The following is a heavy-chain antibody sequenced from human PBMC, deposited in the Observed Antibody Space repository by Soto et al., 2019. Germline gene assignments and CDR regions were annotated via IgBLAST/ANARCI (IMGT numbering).Heavy chain of an antibody. CDR1: GYTFTSYG. J-gene: IGHJ6*02. Sequence: ASVQVSCKASGYTFTSYGISWVRQAPGQGLEWMGWISAYNGNTNYAQKLQGRVTMTTDTSTSTAYMELRSLRSDDTAVYYCARDWDIVATIKCCGGSCSYYDYGMDVWG. CDR2: ISAYNGNT. D-gene: IGHD5-12*01. CDR3: ARDWDIVATIKCCGGSCSYYDYGMDV. V-gene: IGHV1-18*01.